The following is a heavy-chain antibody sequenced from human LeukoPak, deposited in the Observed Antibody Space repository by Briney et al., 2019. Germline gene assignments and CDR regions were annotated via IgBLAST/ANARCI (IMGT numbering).Heavy chain of an antibody. CDR2: ISWNSGSI. Sequence: GGSLRLSCAASGFTFDDYAMHWVRHAPGKGLEWVSGISWNSGSIGYADSVKGRFTISRDNAKNSLYLQMNSLRAEYTALYYCAKDTHRYCSGGSCTKFDPWGQGTLVTVSS. D-gene: IGHD2-15*01. J-gene: IGHJ5*02. CDR3: AKDTHRYCSGGSCTKFDP. CDR1: GFTFDDYA. V-gene: IGHV3-9*01.